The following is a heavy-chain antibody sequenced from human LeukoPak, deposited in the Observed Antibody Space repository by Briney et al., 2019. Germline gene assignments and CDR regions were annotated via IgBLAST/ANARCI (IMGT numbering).Heavy chain of an antibody. Sequence: ASVKVSCKAYGYYFSSNGISWVRLAPGQGLEWVGWVSTYNSETNYAPKFRGRVSMTADTSTSTAYMELRSLRSDDTAVYYCAKVIPAAISYYFYGMDVWGQGTTVAVSS. CDR1: GYYFSSNG. V-gene: IGHV1-18*01. D-gene: IGHD2-2*01. CDR3: AKVIPAAISYYFYGMDV. CDR2: VSTYNSET. J-gene: IGHJ6*02.